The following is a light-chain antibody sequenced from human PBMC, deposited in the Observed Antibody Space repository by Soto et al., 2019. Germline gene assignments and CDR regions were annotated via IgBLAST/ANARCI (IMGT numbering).Light chain of an antibody. Sequence: VINHKTLSLPVTPGEPASISCSSSQSLLHSNGYNYLDWYLQRPGQSPQVLIYLGSNRASGVPDRFSGSGSGTDFTLKISRVEAEDVGVYYCMQPLQTPWTFGQGTKVDIK. J-gene: IGKJ1*01. CDR3: MQPLQTPWT. V-gene: IGKV2-28*01. CDR2: LGS. CDR1: QSLLHSNGYNY.